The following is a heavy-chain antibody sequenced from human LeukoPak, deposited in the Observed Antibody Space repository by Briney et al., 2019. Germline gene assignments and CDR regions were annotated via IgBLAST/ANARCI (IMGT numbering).Heavy chain of an antibody. Sequence: GGSLRLSCAASGFTFSSYGIHWVRQAPGKGLEWVAFIRYDGSNKYYADSVKGRFTISRDNSKNTLYLQMNSLRAEDTAVYYCAKDLGQWLAQYYFDYWGQGTLVTVSS. CDR1: GFTFSSYG. D-gene: IGHD6-19*01. CDR2: IRYDGSNK. V-gene: IGHV3-30*02. CDR3: AKDLGQWLAQYYFDY. J-gene: IGHJ4*02.